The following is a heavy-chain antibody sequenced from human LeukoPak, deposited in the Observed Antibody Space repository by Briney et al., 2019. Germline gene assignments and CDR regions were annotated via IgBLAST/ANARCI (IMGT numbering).Heavy chain of an antibody. V-gene: IGHV3-48*02. D-gene: IGHD3-16*02. J-gene: IGHJ4*02. CDR2: ISSSSSTI. CDR3: ASGPITFGGVIVTFDY. Sequence: GGSLRLSCAASGFTFSGYSMNWVRQAPGKGLEWVSYISSSSSTIYYADSVKGRFTISRDNAKNSLYLQMNSLRDEDTAVYYCASGPITFGGVIVTFDYWGQGTLVTVSS. CDR1: GFTFSGYS.